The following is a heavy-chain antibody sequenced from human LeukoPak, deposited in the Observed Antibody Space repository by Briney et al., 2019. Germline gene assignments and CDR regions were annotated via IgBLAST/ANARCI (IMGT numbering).Heavy chain of an antibody. J-gene: IGHJ6*03. V-gene: IGHV4-59*01. CDR2: VYNSGST. CDR1: GGSISSYY. Sequence: SETLSLTRIVSGGSISSYYWSWIRQPPGKGLEWIGYVYNSGSTNYNPFLKSRVTISVDTSKDQFSLKLSSVTAADTAVYYCARDAPNHDYSNYRYYYFDVWGKGTSVTVSS. CDR3: ARDAPNHDYSNYRYYYFDV. D-gene: IGHD4-11*01.